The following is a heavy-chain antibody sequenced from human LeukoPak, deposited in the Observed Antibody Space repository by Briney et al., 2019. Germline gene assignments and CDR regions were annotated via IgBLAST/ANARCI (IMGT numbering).Heavy chain of an antibody. CDR3: AARAAGWQQLPEGYCFDY. D-gene: IGHD6-13*01. V-gene: IGHV4-59*08. Sequence: SETLSLTCTVSGGSISSNYWSWIRQPPGKGLEWIGDIYYSGSTNYNPSLKSRVTISVDTAKNQFSLKLSSVTAADTAVYYCAARAAGWQQLPEGYCFDYWGQGTLVTVSS. CDR1: GGSISSNY. CDR2: IYYSGST. J-gene: IGHJ4*02.